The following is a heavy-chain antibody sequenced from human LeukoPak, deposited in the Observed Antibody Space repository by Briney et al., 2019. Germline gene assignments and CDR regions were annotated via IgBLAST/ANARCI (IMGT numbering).Heavy chain of an antibody. CDR3: ARGALGGSGSYSTFDY. CDR1: GYTFTSYG. CDR2: ISAYNGNT. V-gene: IGHV1-18*04. D-gene: IGHD3-10*01. J-gene: IGHJ4*02. Sequence: ASVKVSCKASGYTFTSYGISWVRQAPGQGLEWMGWISAYNGNTNYAQKLQGRVTMTTETSTSTAYMELRSLRSDDTAVYYCARGALGGSGSYSTFDYWGQGTLVTVSS.